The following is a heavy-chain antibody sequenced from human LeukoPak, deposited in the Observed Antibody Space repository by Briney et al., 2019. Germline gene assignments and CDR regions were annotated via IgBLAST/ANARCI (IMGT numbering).Heavy chain of an antibody. CDR1: GGSLSSYY. CDR2: IYSSGMI. D-gene: IGHD3-3*01. CDR3: ARDTGKSGYPDY. V-gene: IGHV4-4*07. Sequence: SETLSLTCTVSGGSLSSYYWSWIRQPAGKAPEWIGRIYSSGMINYNPSLKSRVTMSLGNSKNQLSLKLSYVTAADTAVYYCARDTGKSGYPDYWGQGTLVTVTS. J-gene: IGHJ4*02.